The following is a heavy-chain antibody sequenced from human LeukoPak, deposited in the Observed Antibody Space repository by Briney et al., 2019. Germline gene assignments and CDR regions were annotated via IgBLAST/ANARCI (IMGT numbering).Heavy chain of an antibody. J-gene: IGHJ4*02. CDR1: GFTFSDHY. Sequence: PGGSLRLSCAASGFTFSDHYMDWVRQAPGKGLEWVGRTTNKANSYTTKHAASVKGRFTISRDDSKNSLYLQMNSLKTEDTAVYYCARLTKRNTWYYLDYWGQGTLVTVSS. V-gene: IGHV3-72*01. CDR3: ARLTKRNTWYYLDY. CDR2: TTNKANSYTT. D-gene: IGHD2/OR15-2a*01.